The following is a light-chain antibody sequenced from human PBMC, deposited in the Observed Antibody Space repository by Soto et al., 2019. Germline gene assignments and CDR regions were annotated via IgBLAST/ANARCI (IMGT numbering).Light chain of an antibody. J-gene: IGLJ1*01. Sequence: QSVLTQPASVSGSPGQSITISCTGTSSDVGGYNYVSWYQHHPGKAPKLMIYDVSNRPSGVSNRFSGSKSGNTASLTISGLQPEDEADYYCSSYTTSNTRQTVFAPGTKLTV. CDR3: SSYTTSNTRQTV. CDR2: DVS. CDR1: SSDVGGYNY. V-gene: IGLV2-14*03.